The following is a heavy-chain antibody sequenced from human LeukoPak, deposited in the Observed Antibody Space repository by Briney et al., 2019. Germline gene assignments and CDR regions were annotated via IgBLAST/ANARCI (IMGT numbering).Heavy chain of an antibody. J-gene: IGHJ4*02. CDR2: IIPILGIA. D-gene: IGHD3-22*01. Sequence: ASVKVSCKASGYTFTGYYINWVRQAPGQGLEWMGRIIPILGIANYAQKFQGRVTITADTSTSTAYMELSSLKSEDTAVYYCASGRYYYDTSGYYRGTTDYWGQGTLVIVSS. CDR3: ASGRYYYDTSGYYRGTTDY. CDR1: GYTFTGYY. V-gene: IGHV1-69*02.